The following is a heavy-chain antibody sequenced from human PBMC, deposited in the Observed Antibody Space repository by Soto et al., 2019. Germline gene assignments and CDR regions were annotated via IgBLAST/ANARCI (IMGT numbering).Heavy chain of an antibody. D-gene: IGHD2-21*01. J-gene: IGHJ4*01. CDR3: ATNMGGDGASADY. CDR1: GVTFSRQD. CDR2: IIPIFGTP. V-gene: IGHV1-69*01. Sequence: QVQLVQSGAEVKKPGSSVKVSCKASGVTFSRQDMRWVRQAPGQGLEWMGGIIPIFGTPQYAERFQDRVTITADESTSVDTMELRPVTSEDTAVYYCATNMGGDGASADYCGDRALVTVSS.